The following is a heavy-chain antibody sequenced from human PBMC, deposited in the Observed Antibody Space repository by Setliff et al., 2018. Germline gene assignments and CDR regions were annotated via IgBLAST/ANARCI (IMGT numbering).Heavy chain of an antibody. CDR2: ISGSSSNFI. CDR1: GFRISFREYW. Sequence: GGSLRLSCAASGFRISFREYWMFWVRQAPGKGLEWVSSISGSSSNFIYYADSVKGRFTISRDNAKNSLFLQMDNLRAEDTAQYFCARDSSHFIRVLDSRGQGTLVTVSS. CDR3: ARDSSHFIRVLDS. V-gene: IGHV3-21*01. D-gene: IGHD2-21*01. J-gene: IGHJ4*02.